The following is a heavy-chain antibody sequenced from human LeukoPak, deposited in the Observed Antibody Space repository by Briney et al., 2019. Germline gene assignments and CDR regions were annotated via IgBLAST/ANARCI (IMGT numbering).Heavy chain of an antibody. V-gene: IGHV4-34*01. CDR2: VKHGGST. Sequence: SETLSLTCVVYGGSFTAYTWSWIRQSPGKGREWIGEVKHGGSTNDNPSLKSRVTISTDTSKNQFSLKLTSVTAADAAVYYCARLRARGFDYWGQGTLVTVSP. CDR3: ARLRARGFDY. J-gene: IGHJ4*02. CDR1: GGSFTAYT. D-gene: IGHD3-16*01.